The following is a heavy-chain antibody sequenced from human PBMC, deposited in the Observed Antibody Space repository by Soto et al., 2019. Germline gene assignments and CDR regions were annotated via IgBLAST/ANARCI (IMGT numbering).Heavy chain of an antibody. V-gene: IGHV4-34*01. D-gene: IGHD3-9*01. J-gene: IGHJ4*02. CDR3: ARVGERWQYFDWFYYFDS. Sequence: SETLSLTCAVSGGSLSGYYWSWIRQPPGKRLEWIGEINHSGSTNYNPSLKSRVTMSVDTSRNQFSLKLSSVTAADTAVYFCARVGERWQYFDWFYYFDSWGQGTSVTVSS. CDR2: INHSGST. CDR1: GGSLSGYY.